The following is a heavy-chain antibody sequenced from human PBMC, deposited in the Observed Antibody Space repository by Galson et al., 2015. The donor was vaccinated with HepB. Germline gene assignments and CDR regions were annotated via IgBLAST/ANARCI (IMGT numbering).Heavy chain of an antibody. Sequence: QSGAEVKKPGESLRISCKGSGYSFTNYWITWLRQMPGKGLEWMGRIDPSDSYTNYSPSFQGRVTISIDKSTSTAYLQWNSLKASDTAMYYCARHLAAAGFPPGYWGQGTLVTVSA. CDR2: IDPSDSYT. D-gene: IGHD6-13*01. J-gene: IGHJ4*02. V-gene: IGHV5-10-1*01. CDR1: GYSFTNYW. CDR3: ARHLAAAGFPPGY.